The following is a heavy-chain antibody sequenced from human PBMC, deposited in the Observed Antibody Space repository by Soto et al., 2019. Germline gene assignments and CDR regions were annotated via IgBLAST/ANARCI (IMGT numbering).Heavy chain of an antibody. CDR2: IYYSGST. Sequence: SETLSLTCSVSGDSISSSYWSWIRQPPGKGLEWIGYIYYSGSTNYNPSLKSRVTISLDTSKNQFSLKVSSVTAADTAVYYCARGYDWFDPWGQGTLVTAPQ. CDR3: ARGYDWFDP. D-gene: IGHD5-12*01. J-gene: IGHJ5*02. CDR1: GDSISSSY. V-gene: IGHV4-59*01.